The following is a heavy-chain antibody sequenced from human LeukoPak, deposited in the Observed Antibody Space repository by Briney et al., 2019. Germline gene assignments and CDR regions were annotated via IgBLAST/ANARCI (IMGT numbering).Heavy chain of an antibody. CDR1: GFTFSSYA. CDR3: AREGGYDSAPDY. J-gene: IGHJ4*02. D-gene: IGHD5-12*01. Sequence: PGRSLRLSCAASGFTFSSYAMHWVRQAPGKGLEWVAVISYDGSNKYYADSVKGRFTISRGNSKNTLYLQMNSLRAEDTAVYYCAREGGYDSAPDYWGQGTLVTVSS. CDR2: ISYDGSNK. V-gene: IGHV3-30*04.